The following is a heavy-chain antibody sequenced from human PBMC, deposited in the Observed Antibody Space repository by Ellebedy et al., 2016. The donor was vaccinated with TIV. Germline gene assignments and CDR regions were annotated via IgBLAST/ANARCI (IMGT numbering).Heavy chain of an antibody. V-gene: IGHV3-7*04. CDR2: IKQDASEK. D-gene: IGHD2/OR15-2a*01. CDR1: GFTFSNFW. J-gene: IGHJ4*02. CDR3: ARGGSQVPLVQPG. Sequence: GESLKISCSASGFTFSNFWMHWVRQPPGKGLEWLANIKQDASEKYYVDSVKGRCTISRDNANNSLYLQMNSRRAEDTAVYYCARGGSQVPLVQPGWGQGTLVTVSS.